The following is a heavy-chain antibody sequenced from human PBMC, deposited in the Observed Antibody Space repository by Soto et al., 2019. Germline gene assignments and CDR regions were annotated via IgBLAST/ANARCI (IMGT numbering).Heavy chain of an antibody. CDR2: VSESGSVT. D-gene: IGHD1-1*01. V-gene: IGHV3-23*01. Sequence: GGSLRLSCVSSRITLINHAMTWVRQAPGKGLEWVSSVSESGSVTYYADSVKGRLTISRDNSKNTLYLQLTNLRVEDTAVYYCVPGSSGTRGEDSWGPGALVTVSS. CDR3: VPGSSGTRGEDS. J-gene: IGHJ4*02. CDR1: RITLINHA.